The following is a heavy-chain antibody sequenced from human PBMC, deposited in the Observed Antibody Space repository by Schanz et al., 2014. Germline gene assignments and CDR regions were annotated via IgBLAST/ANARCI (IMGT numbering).Heavy chain of an antibody. J-gene: IGHJ4*02. Sequence: AQLVESGGGVVQPGGSLRLSCVASGVTFSSYAMSWVRQASGKGLEWVGRITNKPNNYNTEYAASVKGRFTISRDDSRNSLYLQMSSLKTEDTAVYYCVRLDVHDYWGQGTLVTVSA. V-gene: IGHV3-72*01. CDR1: GVTFSSYA. D-gene: IGHD3-16*01. CDR3: VRLDVHDY. CDR2: ITNKPNNYNT.